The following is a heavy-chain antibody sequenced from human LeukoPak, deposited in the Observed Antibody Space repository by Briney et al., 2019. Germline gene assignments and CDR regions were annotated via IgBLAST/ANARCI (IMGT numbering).Heavy chain of an antibody. Sequence: GESLKISCKGSGYSFTDYWIAWVRQRPGKGLEWMGIIYPGDSDIRYSPSFQGQVTISVDESISTAYLQWSSLKASDTAMYYCARYSSLYYYDSSGLWGQGTLVTVSS. CDR1: GYSFTDYW. CDR3: ARYSSLYYYDSSGL. V-gene: IGHV5-51*01. D-gene: IGHD3-22*01. CDR2: IYPGDSDI. J-gene: IGHJ4*02.